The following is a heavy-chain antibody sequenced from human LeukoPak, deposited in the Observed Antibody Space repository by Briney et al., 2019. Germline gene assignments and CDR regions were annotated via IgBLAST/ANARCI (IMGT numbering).Heavy chain of an antibody. CDR3: ARDYDSSGYYSLLGY. V-gene: IGHV1-69*01. J-gene: IGHJ4*02. Sequence: SVKVSCKASGGTFISYAISWVRQAPGQGLEWMGGIIPIFGTANYAQKFQGRVTITADESTSTAYMELSSLRAEDTAVYYCARDYDSSGYYSLLGYWGQGTLVTVSS. D-gene: IGHD3-22*01. CDR1: GGTFISYA. CDR2: IIPIFGTA.